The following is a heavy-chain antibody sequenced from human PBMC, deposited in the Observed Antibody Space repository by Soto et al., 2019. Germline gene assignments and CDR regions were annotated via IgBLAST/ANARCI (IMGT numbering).Heavy chain of an antibody. J-gene: IGHJ6*03. CDR2: ISYDGSNK. CDR1: GFTFSRYG. V-gene: IGHV3-30*18. CDR3: AKDLETTYYDFGSGYCMDV. D-gene: IGHD3-3*01. Sequence: GSLRLSCAASGFTFSRYGIHWVRQATGKGLGWVAVISYDGSNKYYADSVKGRFTISRDNSKNTLYLQMNSLRAEDTAVYYCAKDLETTYYDFGSGYCMDVWGKGTTVTVSS.